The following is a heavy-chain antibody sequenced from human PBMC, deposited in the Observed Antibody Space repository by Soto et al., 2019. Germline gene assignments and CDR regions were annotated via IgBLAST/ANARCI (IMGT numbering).Heavy chain of an antibody. CDR2: IYYSGST. CDR3: ARGSSGSSRDY. CDR1: GGSISSGGYY. J-gene: IGHJ4*02. V-gene: IGHV4-31*03. D-gene: IGHD3-22*01. Sequence: TLSLTCTVSGGSISSGGYYWSWIRQHPGKGLEWIGYIYYSGSTYYKPSLKSRVTISVDTSKNQLSLKLSSVTAADTAVYYCARGSSGSSRDYRGQRTLFTVSS.